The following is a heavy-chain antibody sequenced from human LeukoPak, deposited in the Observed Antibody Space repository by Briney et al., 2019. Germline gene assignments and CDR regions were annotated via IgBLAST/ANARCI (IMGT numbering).Heavy chain of an antibody. J-gene: IGHJ3*02. CDR2: IYTGGSA. Sequence: SETLSLICTVSGGSISSYYWSWIRQPDGKGLECIGRIYTGGSANYNPSLRSRVTMSVDTSMNHFSLKLYSVTAADTAVYYCARGPYYDSSKTNAFDNWGRGTMVTVSS. V-gene: IGHV4-4*07. CDR1: GGSISSYY. D-gene: IGHD3-22*01. CDR3: ARGPYYDSSKTNAFDN.